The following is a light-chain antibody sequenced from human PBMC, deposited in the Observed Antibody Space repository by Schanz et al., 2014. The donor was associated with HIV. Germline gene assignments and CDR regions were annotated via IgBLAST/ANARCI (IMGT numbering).Light chain of an antibody. Sequence: DIQMTQSPSTLSASVGDRVTITCRANQSIYSWLAWYQQKPGRAPKLLIYKASSLESRVPSTFSGSGSGTEFTLTISSLEPEDFAIYYCQQRSSWPPIMYTWRQGTKLEV. CDR3: QQRSSWPPIMYT. V-gene: IGKV1-5*03. CDR1: QSIYSW. CDR2: KAS. J-gene: IGKJ2*01.